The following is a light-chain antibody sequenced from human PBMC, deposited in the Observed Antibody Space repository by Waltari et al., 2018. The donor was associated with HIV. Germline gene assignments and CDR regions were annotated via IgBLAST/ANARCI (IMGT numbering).Light chain of an antibody. CDR3: CSYAATSTFV. Sequence: QSALTQPASVSGSPGQSITISCTGTSRDVGRYNLVSWYQQYPGKAPKLMIYEVSKRPSGVSNRFSGSKSGNTASLTISGLQAEDEADYYCCSYAATSTFVFGTGTKVTVL. CDR1: SRDVGRYNL. J-gene: IGLJ1*01. CDR2: EVS. V-gene: IGLV2-23*02.